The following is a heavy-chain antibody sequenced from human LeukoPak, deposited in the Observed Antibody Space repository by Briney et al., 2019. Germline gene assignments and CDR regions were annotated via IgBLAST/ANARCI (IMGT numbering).Heavy chain of an antibody. D-gene: IGHD7-27*01. J-gene: IGHJ4*02. Sequence: PGGSLRLSCAASGFTFSSYAMHWVRQAPGKGLEWVAVISYDGSNKYYADSVKGRFTISRDNSKNTLYLQMNSLRAEDTAVYYCAKDPTGDLGGYWGQGTLVTVSS. V-gene: IGHV3-30-3*01. CDR1: GFTFSSYA. CDR3: AKDPTGDLGGY. CDR2: ISYDGSNK.